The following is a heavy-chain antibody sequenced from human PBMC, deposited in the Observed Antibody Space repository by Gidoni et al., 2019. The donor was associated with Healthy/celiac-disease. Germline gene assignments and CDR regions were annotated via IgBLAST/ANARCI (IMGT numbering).Heavy chain of an antibody. CDR3: TTEPTLWFGELGLDP. J-gene: IGHJ5*02. V-gene: IGHV3-15*01. CDR2: IKSKTDGGKT. CDR1: GFTFSNAW. D-gene: IGHD3-10*01. Sequence: EVQLVESGGGVVKPGGSLRLSCAASGFTFSNAWMSWVRQAPGKGLEWVGRIKSKTDGGKTDYAAPVKGRFTISRDDSKNTLYLQMNSLKTEDTAVYYCTTEPTLWFGELGLDPWGQGTLVTVSS.